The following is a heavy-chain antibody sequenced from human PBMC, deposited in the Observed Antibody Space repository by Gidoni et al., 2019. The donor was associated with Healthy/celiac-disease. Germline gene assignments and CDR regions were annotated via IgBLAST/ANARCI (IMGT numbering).Heavy chain of an antibody. CDR2: ISGSGGST. Sequence: EVQLLESGGGLVQPGGSLRLSCAASGVTFSSYAMSWVRQAPGKGLEWVSAISGSGGSTYYADSVKGRFTISRDNSKNTLYLQMNSLRAEDTAVYYCAKDQPTMTVVDLYYFDYWGQGTLVTVSS. CDR3: AKDQPTMTVVDLYYFDY. CDR1: GVTFSSYA. V-gene: IGHV3-23*01. D-gene: IGHD3-22*01. J-gene: IGHJ4*02.